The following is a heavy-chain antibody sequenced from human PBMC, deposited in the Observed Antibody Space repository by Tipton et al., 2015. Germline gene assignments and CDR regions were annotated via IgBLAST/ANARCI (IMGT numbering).Heavy chain of an antibody. CDR1: GYSISSGYY. D-gene: IGHD4-23*01. CDR3: ARARGRHGGLFDS. V-gene: IGHV4-38-2*02. Sequence: TLSLTCSVSGYSISSGYYWGWIRQPPGKGLEWIENIDYSGTKNYNPSLKSRVTISLDTSKNQFSLKLSSVTAADTAVYYCARARGRHGGLFDSWGQGILVTVSS. J-gene: IGHJ4*02. CDR2: IDYSGTK.